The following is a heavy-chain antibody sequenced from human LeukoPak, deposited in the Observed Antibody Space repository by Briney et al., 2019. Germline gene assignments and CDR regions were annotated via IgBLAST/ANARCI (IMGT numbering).Heavy chain of an antibody. V-gene: IGHV1-69*04. CDR2: IIPILGIA. Sequence: ASVKVSCKASGGTFSSYAISWVRQAPGQGLEWMGRIIPILGIANYAQKFQGRVTITADKSTSTAYVELSSLRSEDTAVYYCARVGYYYDSSGSNYWGQGTLVTVSS. CDR1: GGTFSSYA. D-gene: IGHD3-22*01. J-gene: IGHJ4*02. CDR3: ARVGYYYDSSGSNY.